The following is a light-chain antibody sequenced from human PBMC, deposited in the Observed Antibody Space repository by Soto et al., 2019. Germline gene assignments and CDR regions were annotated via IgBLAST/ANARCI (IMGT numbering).Light chain of an antibody. Sequence: EVVLTQSPGTVSLSPGERATLSCRASQSVTANYFAWYQQKPGQAPRLLIYAASSRATGIPDRFSGSGSGTDFTLSISRLEPEDFAMYYCQQYGSSVTWTFGQGTKVEIK. CDR1: QSVTANY. V-gene: IGKV3-20*01. J-gene: IGKJ1*01. CDR2: AAS. CDR3: QQYGSSVTWT.